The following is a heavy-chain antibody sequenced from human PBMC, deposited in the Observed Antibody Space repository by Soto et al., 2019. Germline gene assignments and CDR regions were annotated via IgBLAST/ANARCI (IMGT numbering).Heavy chain of an antibody. Sequence: LRLSCAASGFTFSNAWMSWVRQAPGKGLEWVGRIKSKTDGGTTDYAAPVKGRFTISRDDSKNTLYLQMNSLKTEDTAVYYCTTYYSYVFFLDYWGQGTLVTVSS. V-gene: IGHV3-15*01. CDR1: GFTFSNAW. CDR3: TTYYSYVFFLDY. J-gene: IGHJ4*02. CDR2: IKSKTDGGTT. D-gene: IGHD5-18*01.